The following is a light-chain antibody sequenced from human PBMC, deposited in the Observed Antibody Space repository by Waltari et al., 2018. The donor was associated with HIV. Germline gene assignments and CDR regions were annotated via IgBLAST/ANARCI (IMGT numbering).Light chain of an antibody. V-gene: IGKV1-39*01. Sequence: DIQMTQSPSSLSASLGDRIILTCRASQTISTYVNWYQQKAGRAPNLLIYAASTLQSGVPSRFSGSGSGTDFILTINSLKAKDFATYYCQQGYGRPTFGPGTRVDV. CDR1: QTISTY. CDR3: QQGYGRPT. J-gene: IGKJ3*01. CDR2: AAS.